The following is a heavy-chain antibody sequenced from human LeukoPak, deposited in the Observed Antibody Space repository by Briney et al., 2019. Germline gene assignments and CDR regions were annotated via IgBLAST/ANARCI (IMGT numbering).Heavy chain of an antibody. CDR1: GFTFSSYW. V-gene: IGHV3-74*01. Sequence: GGPLILSCAASGFTFSSYWMHWVRPAPGKGLVWVSRINSDGSSTSYADSVKGRFTISRDNAKNTLYLQMNSLRAEDTAVYYCARAGSYHDQYYFDYWGQGTLVTVSS. J-gene: IGHJ4*02. CDR2: INSDGSST. D-gene: IGHD1-26*01. CDR3: ARAGSYHDQYYFDY.